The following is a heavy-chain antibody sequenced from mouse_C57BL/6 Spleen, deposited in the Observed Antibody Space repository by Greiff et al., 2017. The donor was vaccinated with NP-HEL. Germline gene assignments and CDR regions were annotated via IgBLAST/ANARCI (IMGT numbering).Heavy chain of an antibody. V-gene: IGHV3-1*01. D-gene: IGHD2-4*01. CDR3: ARGDDYDGAWFAY. CDR1: GYSITSGYD. CDR2: ISYSGST. J-gene: IGHJ3*01. Sequence: DVKLQESGPGMVKPSQSLSLTCTVTGYSITSGYDWHWIRHFPGNKLEWMGYISYSGSTNYNPSLKSRISITHDTSKNHFFLKLNSVTTEDTATYYCARGDDYDGAWFAYWGQGTLVTVSA.